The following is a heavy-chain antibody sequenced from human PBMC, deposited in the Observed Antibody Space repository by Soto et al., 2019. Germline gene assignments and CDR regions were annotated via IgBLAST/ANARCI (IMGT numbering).Heavy chain of an antibody. Sequence: EVQLLESGGGLIQPGGSLRLSCAASGFTFSNYAMSWVRQAPGTGKEWVSVISAGAYNTYYADSVQGRFTISRDNSKNTLYLQMNTLSAEDTALYYCAKERSDMGRVSIFGVPLGGFDYWGQGALVTVSS. CDR2: ISAGAYNT. V-gene: IGHV3-23*01. D-gene: IGHD3-3*01. CDR1: GFTFSNYA. J-gene: IGHJ4*02. CDR3: AKERSDMGRVSIFGVPLGGFDY.